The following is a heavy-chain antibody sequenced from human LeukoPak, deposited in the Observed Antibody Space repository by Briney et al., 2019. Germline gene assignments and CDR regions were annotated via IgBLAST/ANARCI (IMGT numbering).Heavy chain of an antibody. D-gene: IGHD5-24*01. CDR3: ARENYNQAFDF. CDR1: GYAFTAYH. V-gene: IGHV1-2*02. Sequence: ASVKVSCKASGYAFTAYHRYWLRQAPGQELECMGLINPKNGDTNYAQSFQGRVTMTRDSSISTVYMELSRLSSDDTAVYYCARENYNQAFDFWGQGSLVTVSS. CDR2: INPKNGDT. J-gene: IGHJ4*02.